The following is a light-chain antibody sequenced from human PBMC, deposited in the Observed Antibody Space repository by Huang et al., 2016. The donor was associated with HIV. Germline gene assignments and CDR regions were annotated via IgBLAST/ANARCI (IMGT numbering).Light chain of an antibody. CDR2: EVS. J-gene: IGKJ2*01. CDR1: QSLLSTDGKTY. Sequence: DIVMTPTPLSLSVTPGQPASISCNSSQSLLSTDGKTYLYLSMQNPGRPPQLLIYEVSSRVSEVPDRCSGSGSGTHFTLKISRVEAEDVGVYYCMQGLHLPYTFGQGAKLEIK. CDR3: MQGLHLPYT. V-gene: IGKV2-29*02.